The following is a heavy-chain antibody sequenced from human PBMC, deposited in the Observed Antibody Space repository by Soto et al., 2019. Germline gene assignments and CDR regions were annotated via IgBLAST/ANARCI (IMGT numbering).Heavy chain of an antibody. Sequence: QVQLVESGGGVVQPGRSLRLSCAASGFTFSSYGMHWVRQAPGKGLEWVAVISYDGSNKYYADSVKGRFTISRDNSKNTLYLQMNSLRAEDTAVYYCAKVHIVVVPAAMDGWFDPWGQGTLVTVSS. CDR1: GFTFSSYG. CDR3: AKVHIVVVPAAMDGWFDP. CDR2: ISYDGSNK. D-gene: IGHD2-2*01. V-gene: IGHV3-30*18. J-gene: IGHJ5*02.